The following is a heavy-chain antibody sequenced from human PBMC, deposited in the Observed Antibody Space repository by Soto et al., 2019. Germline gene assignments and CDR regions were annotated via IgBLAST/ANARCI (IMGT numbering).Heavy chain of an antibody. CDR2: ISYDGSNK. D-gene: IGHD5-12*01. V-gene: IGHV3-30*18. J-gene: IGHJ4*02. Sequence: VGSLRLSCASSVFTFSSYGMHCVRHSPGKWLEWVAVISYDGSNKYYADSVKGRFTISRDNSKNTLYLQMNSLRAEDTAVYYCAKDPLVATIKGPFEYWGQGTLVTVSS. CDR3: AKDPLVATIKGPFEY. CDR1: VFTFSSYG.